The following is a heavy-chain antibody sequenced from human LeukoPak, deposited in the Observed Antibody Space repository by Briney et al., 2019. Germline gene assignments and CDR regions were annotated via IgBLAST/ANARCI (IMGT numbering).Heavy chain of an antibody. D-gene: IGHD5-24*01. CDR2: ISSTSSYI. V-gene: IGHV3-21*01. J-gene: IGHJ4*02. Sequence: GGSLRLSCAASGFTFSKSSMNWVRQAPGKGLEWVSSISSTSSYIYYADSMKGRFTVSRDNAKNSLYLQMNSLRAEDTAVYYCARARDGYPIGYFDYWGQGTLVTVSS. CDR3: ARARDGYPIGYFDY. CDR1: GFTFSKSS.